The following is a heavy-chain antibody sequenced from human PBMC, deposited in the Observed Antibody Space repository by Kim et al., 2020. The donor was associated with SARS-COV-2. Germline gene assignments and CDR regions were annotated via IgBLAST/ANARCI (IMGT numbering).Heavy chain of an antibody. CDR3: ARDGHVDTAFIVDYGMDV. J-gene: IGHJ6*02. D-gene: IGHD5-18*01. V-gene: IGHV3-11*06. Sequence: KGRFTISRDNAKNSLYLQMNSLRAEDTAVYYCARDGHVDTAFIVDYGMDVWGQGTTVTVSS.